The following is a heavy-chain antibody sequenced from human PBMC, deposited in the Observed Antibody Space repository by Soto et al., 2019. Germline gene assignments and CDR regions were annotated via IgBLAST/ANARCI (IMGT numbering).Heavy chain of an antibody. D-gene: IGHD1-26*01. CDR3: ASQDGVRGSSPFDY. V-gene: IGHV1-69*01. CDR1: GATFSSYG. Sequence: QVQLVQSGAEVKKPGSSVKVSCKASGATFSSYGISWVRQAPGQGLEWMGGITPMFDRANYAQRFQGRVTITADESTSTIYMEVSSLRSEDTAVYYCASQDGVRGSSPFDYWGQGTLVTVSS. J-gene: IGHJ4*02. CDR2: ITPMFDRA.